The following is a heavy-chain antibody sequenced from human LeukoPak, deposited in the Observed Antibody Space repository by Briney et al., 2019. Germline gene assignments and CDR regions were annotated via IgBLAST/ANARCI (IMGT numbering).Heavy chain of an antibody. V-gene: IGHV1-18*01. Sequence: ASVKVSCKASGYTFTSYGISWVRQAPGQGLEWMGWISAYNGNTNYAQKLQGRVTMTTDTSTSTAYMELRSLRSDDTAVYYRARDLGGGAYYYDSSGLSGFDYWGQGTLVTVSS. CDR3: ARDLGGGAYYYDSSGLSGFDY. CDR2: ISAYNGNT. J-gene: IGHJ4*02. CDR1: GYTFTSYG. D-gene: IGHD3-22*01.